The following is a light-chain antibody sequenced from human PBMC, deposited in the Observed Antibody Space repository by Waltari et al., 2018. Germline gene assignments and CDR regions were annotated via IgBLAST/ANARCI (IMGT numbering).Light chain of an antibody. Sequence: QSALTQPASVSGSPVHSITISCTGTSIDVGTYDYFSWYQQQLGKAPKLMIYDVTKRPSGIANRFSGSKSGNTASLTISGLQAEDEADYDCSSYTTSSTVYVFGTGTKVTVL. CDR2: DVT. CDR1: SIDVGTYDY. CDR3: SSYTTSSTVYV. J-gene: IGLJ1*01. V-gene: IGLV2-14*03.